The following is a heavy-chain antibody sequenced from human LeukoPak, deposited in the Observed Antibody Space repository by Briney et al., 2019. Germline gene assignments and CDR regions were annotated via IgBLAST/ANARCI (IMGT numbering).Heavy chain of an antibody. D-gene: IGHD4-11*01. CDR2: INWNGGRT. CDR3: ARAASNYDFDY. J-gene: IGHJ4*02. V-gene: IGHV3-20*04. CDR1: GFTFDDYG. Sequence: GGSLRLSCAASGFTFDDYGMTWVRQAPGKGLEWVSGINWNGGRTGYADSVKGRFTISRDNAKNSLYLQMNSLRAEDTALYYCARAASNYDFDYWGQGTLVTVSS.